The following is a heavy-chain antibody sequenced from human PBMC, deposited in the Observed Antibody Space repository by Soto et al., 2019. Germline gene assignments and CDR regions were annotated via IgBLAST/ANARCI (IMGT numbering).Heavy chain of an antibody. J-gene: IGHJ5*02. CDR2: INAGNGNT. CDR3: ARDRNNWNWGWFDP. V-gene: IGHV1-3*01. CDR1: GYTFTSYA. D-gene: IGHD1-20*01. Sequence: QVQLVQSGAEVKKPGASVKVSCKASGYTFTSYAMHWVRQAPGQRLEWMGWINAGNGNTKYSQKFQGRVTITRDTSASTAYMELSSLRSEDTAVYYCARDRNNWNWGWFDPWGQGTLVTVST.